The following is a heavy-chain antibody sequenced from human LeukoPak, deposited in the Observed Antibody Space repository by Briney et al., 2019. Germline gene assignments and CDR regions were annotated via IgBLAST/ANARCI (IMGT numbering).Heavy chain of an antibody. Sequence: SSETLSLTCTVSGGSISSYYWSWIRQPPGKGLEWIGYIYTSGSTNYNPSLKSRVTISVDTSKNQFSLKLSSVTAADTAVYYCARVSYGYNFSYYYYMDVWGKGTTVTVSS. CDR2: IYTSGST. V-gene: IGHV4-4*09. CDR3: ARVSYGYNFSYYYYMDV. D-gene: IGHD5-24*01. J-gene: IGHJ6*03. CDR1: GGSISSYY.